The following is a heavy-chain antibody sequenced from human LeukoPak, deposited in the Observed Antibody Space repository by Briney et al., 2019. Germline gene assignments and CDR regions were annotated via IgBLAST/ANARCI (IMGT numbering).Heavy chain of an antibody. Sequence: GGSLRLSCAASGFTFSSYSMNWVRQAPGKGLEWVSSISSSSSYIYYADSVKGRFTISRDNAKNSLYLQMNSLRAEDTAVYYCARHSSSWYHMDVWGKGTTVTVSS. CDR3: ARHSSSWYHMDV. J-gene: IGHJ6*03. D-gene: IGHD6-13*01. CDR2: ISSSSSYI. CDR1: GFTFSSYS. V-gene: IGHV3-21*01.